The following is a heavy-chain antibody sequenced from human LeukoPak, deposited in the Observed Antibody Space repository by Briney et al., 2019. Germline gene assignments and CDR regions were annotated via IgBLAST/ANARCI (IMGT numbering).Heavy chain of an antibody. Sequence: ASVKVSCKASGYTFTSYAMHWVRQAPGQRLEWMGWINAGNGNTKYSQKFQGRVTITADESTSTAYMELSSLRSEDTAVYYCARDSIAAAGIPRYNWFDPWGQGTLVTVSS. CDR1: GYTFTSYA. V-gene: IGHV1-3*01. J-gene: IGHJ5*02. CDR2: INAGNGNT. CDR3: ARDSIAAAGIPRYNWFDP. D-gene: IGHD6-13*01.